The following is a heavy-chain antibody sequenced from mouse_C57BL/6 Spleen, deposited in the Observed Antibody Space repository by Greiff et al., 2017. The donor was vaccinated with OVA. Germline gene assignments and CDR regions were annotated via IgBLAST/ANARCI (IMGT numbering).Heavy chain of an antibody. D-gene: IGHD1-1*01. J-gene: IGHJ4*01. CDR2: IYPGSGNT. CDR3: ARGYGGAMGY. V-gene: IGHV1-76*01. Sequence: QVQLQQSGAELVRPGASVKLSCKASGYTFTDYYINWVKQRPGQGLEWIARIYPGSGNTYYNEKFKGKATLTAEKSSSTAYMQLSSLTSEDSAVYFRARGYGGAMGYWGQRTSVTGSS. CDR1: GYTFTDYY.